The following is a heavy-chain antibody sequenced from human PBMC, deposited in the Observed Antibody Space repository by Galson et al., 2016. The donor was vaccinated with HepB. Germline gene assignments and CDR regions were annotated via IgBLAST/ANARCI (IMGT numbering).Heavy chain of an antibody. J-gene: IGHJ6*02. CDR3: AKENLPVSSAIVVEGGMEV. Sequence: SLRLSCAASGFTFARSAMNWVRQAPGKGLEWVADISGNGESTHYADSVKGRFTVSRDNSQNSLHLQMNNLRAEDTAIYYCAKENLPVSSAIVVEGGMEVWGLGTAVTVSS. V-gene: IGHV3-23*01. CDR1: GFTFARSA. CDR2: ISGNGEST. D-gene: IGHD5/OR15-5a*01.